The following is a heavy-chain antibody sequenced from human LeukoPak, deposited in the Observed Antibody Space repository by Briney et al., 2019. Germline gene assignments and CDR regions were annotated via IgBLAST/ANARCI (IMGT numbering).Heavy chain of an antibody. J-gene: IGHJ6*03. D-gene: IGHD2-15*01. CDR1: GFTFSSYS. V-gene: IGHV3-21*01. CDR3: ARSKPWGYCSGGSCYPTYYYYYYMDV. CDR2: ISSSSNYI. Sequence: GGSLRLSCADSGFTFSSYSMNWVRQAPGRGLEWVSSISSSSNYIYYVDSVKGRFTISRDNAKNSLFLQMNSLRAEDTAVYFCARSKPWGYCSGGSCYPTYYYYYYMDVWGKGTTVTVSS.